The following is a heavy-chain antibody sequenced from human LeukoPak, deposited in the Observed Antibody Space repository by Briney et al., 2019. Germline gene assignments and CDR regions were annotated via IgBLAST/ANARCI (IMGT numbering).Heavy chain of an antibody. CDR3: ARPRGGLVGWFDP. V-gene: IGHV3-30*04. CDR2: ISYDGSNK. CDR1: GFTFSSYA. J-gene: IGHJ5*02. D-gene: IGHD3-16*02. Sequence: PGGSLRLSCAASGFTFSSYAMHWVRQAPGKGLEWVAVISYDGSNKYYADSVKGRFTISRDNSKNTLYLQMSSLRAEDTAVYYCARPRGGLVGWFDPWGQGTLVTVSS.